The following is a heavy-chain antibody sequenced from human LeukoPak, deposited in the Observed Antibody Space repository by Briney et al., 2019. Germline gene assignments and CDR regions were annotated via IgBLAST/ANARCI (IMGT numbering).Heavy chain of an antibody. J-gene: IGHJ4*02. D-gene: IGHD3-10*01. CDR3: AIPSYYGSGSYSY. Sequence: PSETLSLTCAVYGGSFSGYYWSWIRQPPGKGLEWIGEINHSGSTIYNPPLKSRVTISVDTSKNQFSLKLSSVTAADTAVYYCAIPSYYGSGSYSYWGQGTLVTVSS. CDR1: GGSFSGYY. V-gene: IGHV4-34*01. CDR2: INHSGST.